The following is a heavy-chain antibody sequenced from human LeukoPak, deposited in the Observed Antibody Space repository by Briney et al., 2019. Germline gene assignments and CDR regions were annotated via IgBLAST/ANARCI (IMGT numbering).Heavy chain of an antibody. CDR1: GFTVSTNS. CDR2: ISSSSSTI. V-gene: IGHV3-48*01. CDR3: AREAPNYSSSWYEWFYMDV. D-gene: IGHD6-13*01. J-gene: IGHJ4*02. Sequence: HPGGSLRLSCTVSGFTVSTNSMSWVRQAPGKGLEWVSYISSSSSTIYYADSVKGRFTISRDNAKNSLYLQMNSLRAEDTAVYYCAREAPNYSSSWYEWFYMDVWGQGTLVTVSS.